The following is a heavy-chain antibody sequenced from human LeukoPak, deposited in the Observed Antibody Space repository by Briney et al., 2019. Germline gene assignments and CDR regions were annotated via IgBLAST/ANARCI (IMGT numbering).Heavy chain of an antibody. D-gene: IGHD3-3*01. Sequence: SETLSLTCAVYGGSFSGYYWSWIRQPPGKGLEWIGEINHDGSTNYNPSLKSRVTISVDTSKNQFSLKLHSVTAADTAVYYCASRMEWLYWFDPWGQGTLVTVSS. J-gene: IGHJ5*02. CDR2: INHDGST. CDR3: ASRMEWLYWFDP. CDR1: GGSFSGYY. V-gene: IGHV4-34*01.